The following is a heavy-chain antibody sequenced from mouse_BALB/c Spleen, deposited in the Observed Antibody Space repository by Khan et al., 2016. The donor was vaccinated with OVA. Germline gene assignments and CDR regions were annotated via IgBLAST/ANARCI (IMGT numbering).Heavy chain of an antibody. CDR2: IDPGNGNT. V-gene: IGHV14-1*02. CDR3: ARAGYSPWFAY. CDR1: GFNIKDYY. J-gene: IGHJ3*01. D-gene: IGHD2-3*01. Sequence: EVQLQQSGAELVRPGALVKLSCKASGFNIKDYYIHWVKQRPEQGLEWIGWIDPGNGNTIYDPKFQGKANITEDTSSNTAYLHFSSLTSEDTAVYYCARAGYSPWFAYWGQGTLVTVSA.